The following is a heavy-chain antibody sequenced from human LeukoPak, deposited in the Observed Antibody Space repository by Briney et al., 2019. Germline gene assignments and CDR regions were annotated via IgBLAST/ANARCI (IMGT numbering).Heavy chain of an antibody. D-gene: IGHD6-19*01. J-gene: IGHJ4*02. CDR1: GGSISSSSTYY. V-gene: IGHV4-39*07. Sequence: SETLSLTCTVSGGSISSSSTYYWGWIRQPPGKGLEWIGTINYSGSTYYNPYLKSRVTISVDTSKNQFSLKLSSVTAADTAVYYCAREIAVAGTGIDYWGQGTLVTVSS. CDR3: AREIAVAGTGIDY. CDR2: INYSGST.